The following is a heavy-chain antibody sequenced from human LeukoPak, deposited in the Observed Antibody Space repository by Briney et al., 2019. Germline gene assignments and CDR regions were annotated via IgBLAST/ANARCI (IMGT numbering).Heavy chain of an antibody. CDR3: ARDYYDSSGYYTLNY. D-gene: IGHD3-22*01. CDR2: IFYSGST. Sequence: KPSETLSLTCTVSGDSISSSSYCWGWIRQPPGKGLEWIGTIFYSGSTYYNPSLKSRVTLSVDTSKNQYSLKLSSVTAADTAVYYCARDYYDSSGYYTLNYWGQGTLVTVSS. V-gene: IGHV4-39*07. J-gene: IGHJ4*02. CDR1: GDSISSSSYC.